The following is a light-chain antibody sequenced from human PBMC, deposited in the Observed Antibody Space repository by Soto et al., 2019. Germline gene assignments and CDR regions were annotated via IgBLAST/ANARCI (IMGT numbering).Light chain of an antibody. J-gene: IGKJ4*01. V-gene: IGKV1-33*01. Sequence: DIQMTQSPSSLSASVGDRVTITCPASQDIKYYLNWYQHRPGKAPELLIYDASNLEAGVPSRFNGSGSGTDFTFTISSLQPEDIATYYRQQYENVPLTFGGGTKVDIK. CDR2: DAS. CDR1: QDIKYY. CDR3: QQYENVPLT.